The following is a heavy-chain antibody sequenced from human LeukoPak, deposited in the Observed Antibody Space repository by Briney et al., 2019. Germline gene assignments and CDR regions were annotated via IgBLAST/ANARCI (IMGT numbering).Heavy chain of an antibody. CDR2: INPRSGSR. CDR1: GYTFAYYY. D-gene: IGHD6-13*01. J-gene: IGHJ1*01. CDR3: ATVAASDAEYFQH. Sequence: ASVKVSCKPSGYTFAYYYMHWVRQAPGPGREWMGIINPRSGSRSYAQKFQGRVTMTRDPSTSTVYMDVSSLRSDDTGVYFCATVAASDAEYFQHWGQSTRVTVSS. V-gene: IGHV1-46*01.